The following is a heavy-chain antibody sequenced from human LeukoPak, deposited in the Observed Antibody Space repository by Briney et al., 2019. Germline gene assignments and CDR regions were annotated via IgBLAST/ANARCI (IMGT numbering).Heavy chain of an antibody. J-gene: IGHJ6*03. CDR3: ARESAPSQVLPTADRNYYYYYYMDV. CDR2: INPKSGGT. V-gene: IGHV1-2*02. Sequence: ASVKVSCKASGYTFTGYYMHWVRQAPGQGLEWMGWINPKSGGTNYAQKFQGRVTMTRDTSISTVYMELSRLRSDDPAVYYCARESAPSQVLPTADRNYYYYYYMDVWGKGTTVTVSS. D-gene: IGHD2-8*02. CDR1: GYTFTGYY.